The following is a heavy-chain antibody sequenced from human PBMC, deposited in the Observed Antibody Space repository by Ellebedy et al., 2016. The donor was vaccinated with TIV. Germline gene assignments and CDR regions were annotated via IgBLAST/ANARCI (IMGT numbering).Heavy chain of an antibody. Sequence: GGSLRLSCAASGFTFSSYAMHWVRQAPGKGLEWVAVISYDGSSEYYADSVKGRFTISRDNSKNTLYLQMNSLRAEDTAVFYCAKEMFGRGDRYGPNDSWGQGTLVTVSS. V-gene: IGHV3-30*04. J-gene: IGHJ4*02. CDR3: AKEMFGRGDRYGPNDS. CDR2: ISYDGSSE. CDR1: GFTFSSYA. D-gene: IGHD5-18*01.